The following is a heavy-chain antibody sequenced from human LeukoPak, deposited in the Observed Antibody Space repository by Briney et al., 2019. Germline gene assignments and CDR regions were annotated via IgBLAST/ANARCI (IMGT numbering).Heavy chain of an antibody. D-gene: IGHD3-22*01. V-gene: IGHV1-69*05. CDR1: GGTFSSYA. Sequence: SVKVSFKASGGTFSSYAISWVRQAPGQGLEWMGRIIPIFGTANYAQKFQGRVTITTDESTSTAYMELSSLRSEDTAVYYCARESYYDSNDAFDIWGQGTMVTVSS. CDR2: IIPIFGTA. CDR3: ARESYYDSNDAFDI. J-gene: IGHJ3*02.